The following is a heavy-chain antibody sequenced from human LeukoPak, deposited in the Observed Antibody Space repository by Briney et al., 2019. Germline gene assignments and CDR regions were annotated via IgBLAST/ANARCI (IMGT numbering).Heavy chain of an antibody. Sequence: SETLSLTCTVSGGSISSSSYYWGWIRQPPGKGLEWIGSIYYSGSTYYNPSLKSRVTISVDTSKNQFSLKLSSVTAAGTAVYYCARQPFITMIDYWGQGTLVTVSS. D-gene: IGHD3-22*01. J-gene: IGHJ4*02. CDR2: IYYSGST. V-gene: IGHV4-39*01. CDR3: ARQPFITMIDY. CDR1: GGSISSSSYY.